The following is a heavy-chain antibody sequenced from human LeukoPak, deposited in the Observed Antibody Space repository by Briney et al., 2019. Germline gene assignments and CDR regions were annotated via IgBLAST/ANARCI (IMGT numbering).Heavy chain of an antibody. Sequence: GGSLRLSCAASGFSFSSYGMHWVRQAPGKGLEWVAVILSDGSKKYYADFVKGRFTISRDNSKNTLYLQMNSLRPEDAAIYYCAKDRRPDNGWYPTNYWGQGTLVTVSS. CDR3: AKDRRPDNGWYPTNY. CDR1: GFSFSSYG. V-gene: IGHV3-30*18. CDR2: ILSDGSKK. J-gene: IGHJ4*02. D-gene: IGHD6-19*01.